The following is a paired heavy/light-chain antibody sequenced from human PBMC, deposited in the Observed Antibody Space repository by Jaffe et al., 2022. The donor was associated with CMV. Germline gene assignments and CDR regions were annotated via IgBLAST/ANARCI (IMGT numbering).Light chain of an antibody. V-gene: IGKV3-20*01. J-gene: IGKJ2*01. CDR1: QSLTSGY. CDR3: QHYESTPYT. CDR2: GAS. Sequence: EIVLTQSPGTLSLSPGERATLSCRASQSLTSGYLAWYQQKPGQAPRLLIYGASSRAIGIPDRFSGSGSGTDFTLTISRLEPEDFAVYHCQHYESTPYTFGQGTKLDVK.
Heavy chain of an antibody. CDR2: RSSGGT. V-gene: IGHV4-39*01. CDR3: ARRAPYGSGSYFDH. D-gene: IGHD3-10*01. Sequence: QLQLQESGPGLVKPSETLTLTCTVSGASIRSGTTFWGYIRQPPGKGLEWIATRSSGGTYYNPSLKSRVAMYVDAAKNQLFLRLTSVTAADSAIYYCARRAPYGSGSYFDHWGQGTLVTVSS. CDR1: GASIRSGTTF. J-gene: IGHJ4*02.